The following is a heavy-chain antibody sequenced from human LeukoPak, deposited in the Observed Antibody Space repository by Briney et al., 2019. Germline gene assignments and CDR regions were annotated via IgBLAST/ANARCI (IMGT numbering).Heavy chain of an antibody. V-gene: IGHV4-31*03. D-gene: IGHD4-11*01. CDR1: GGSISSGGYC. Sequence: SQTLSLTCTVSGGSISSGGYCSRWLRQHPGKGLEWIGYIYYSGSTYYNPSLKSRVTISVDTSKNQFSLKLSSVTAADTAVYYCARSGATTVTTFDYWGQGTLVTVSS. CDR2: IYYSGST. J-gene: IGHJ4*02. CDR3: ARSGATTVTTFDY.